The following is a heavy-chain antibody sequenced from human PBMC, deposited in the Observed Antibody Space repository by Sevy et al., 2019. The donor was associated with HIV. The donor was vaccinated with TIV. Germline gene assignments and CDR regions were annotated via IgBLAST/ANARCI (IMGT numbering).Heavy chain of an antibody. Sequence: GGSLRLSCTASGFTFRRNSMNWVRQAPGKGLEWLAYINTLSDTIKYADSVKGRFTISRDNAKNSLYLQMNSLRVEDTAVYYCARDVSVAAYYFDFWGQGTLVTVSS. CDR3: ARDVSVAAYYFDF. V-gene: IGHV3-48*01. D-gene: IGHD6-19*01. CDR2: INTLSDTI. J-gene: IGHJ4*02. CDR1: GFTFRRNS.